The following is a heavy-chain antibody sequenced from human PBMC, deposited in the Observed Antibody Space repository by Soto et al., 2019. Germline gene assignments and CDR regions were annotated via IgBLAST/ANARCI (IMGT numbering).Heavy chain of an antibody. J-gene: IGHJ3*02. V-gene: IGHV4-59*01. CDR2: IYYSGST. Sequence: NPSETLSLTCTVSGGSISSYYWSWIRQPPGKGLEWIGYIYYSGSTNYNPSLKSRVTISVDTSKNQFSLKLSSVTAADTAVYYCARGLGILDAFDIWGQGTMVTVSS. CDR1: GGSISSYY. CDR3: ARGLGILDAFDI. D-gene: IGHD3-16*01.